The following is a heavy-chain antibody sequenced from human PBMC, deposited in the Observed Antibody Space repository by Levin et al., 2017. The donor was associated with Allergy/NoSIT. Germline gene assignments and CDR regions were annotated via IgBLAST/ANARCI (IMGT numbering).Heavy chain of an antibody. D-gene: IGHD1-26*01. Sequence: GSLRLSCAASGFTFSSYAMHWVRQAPGKGLEWVAVISYDGSNKYYADSVKGRFTISRDNSKNTLYLQMNSLRAEDTAVYYCAREGEWELLREAFDYWGQGTLVTVSS. J-gene: IGHJ4*02. CDR2: ISYDGSNK. V-gene: IGHV3-30-3*01. CDR3: AREGEWELLREAFDY. CDR1: GFTFSSYA.